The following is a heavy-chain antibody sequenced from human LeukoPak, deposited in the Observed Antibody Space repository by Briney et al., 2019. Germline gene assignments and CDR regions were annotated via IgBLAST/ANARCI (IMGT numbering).Heavy chain of an antibody. CDR2: ISSSSSYI. D-gene: IGHD3-10*01. CDR1: GVTFSSYS. J-gene: IGHJ4*02. Sequence: GGTLRLSCAASGVTFSSYSMNWVRQAPGKGLEWVSSISSSSSYIYYADSVKGRFTISRDNVKNSLYLQMNSLRAEDTAVYFCAREGVGGLVYWGQGTLVTVSS. CDR3: AREGVGGLVY. V-gene: IGHV3-21*01.